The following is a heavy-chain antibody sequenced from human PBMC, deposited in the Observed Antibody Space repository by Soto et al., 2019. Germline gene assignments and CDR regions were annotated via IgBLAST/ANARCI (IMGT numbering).Heavy chain of an antibody. J-gene: IGHJ6*02. CDR2: IYYSGST. Sequence: SETLSLTCTVSGGSISSYYWSWIRQPPGKGLEWIGYIYYSGSTNYNPSLKSRVTIPVDTSKNQFSLKLSSVTAADTAVYYCASGPNWNDGNYYYYYGMDVWGQGTTVTVSS. CDR1: GGSISSYY. D-gene: IGHD1-1*01. V-gene: IGHV4-59*01. CDR3: ASGPNWNDGNYYYYYGMDV.